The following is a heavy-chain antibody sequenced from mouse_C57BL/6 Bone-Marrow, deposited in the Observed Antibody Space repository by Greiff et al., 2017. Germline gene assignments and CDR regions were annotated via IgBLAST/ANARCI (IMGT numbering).Heavy chain of an antibody. Sequence: EVQLQQSVAELVRPGASVKLSCTASGFNIKNTSMHWVKQRPEQGLEWIGRIDPANGNTKYAPKFQGKATITADTSSNTAYLQLSSLTSEDTAIXYCARGVAPFDYWGQGTTLTVSS. CDR2: IDPANGNT. J-gene: IGHJ2*01. CDR1: GFNIKNTS. CDR3: ARGVAPFDY. D-gene: IGHD1-1*02. V-gene: IGHV14-3*01.